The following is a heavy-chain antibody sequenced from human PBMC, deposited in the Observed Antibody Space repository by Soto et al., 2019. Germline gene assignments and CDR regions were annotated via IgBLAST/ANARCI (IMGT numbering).Heavy chain of an antibody. CDR1: GFTFSSYG. CDR2: ISYDGSNK. Sequence: QVQLVESGGGVVQPGRSLRLSCAASGFTFSSYGMHWVRQAPGKGLEWVAVISYDGSNKYYADSVKGRFTISRDNSKKTLYLQMNGLRAEDTAVYYCAKDLYTVVREVGLGFDYWGQGTLVPVSS. CDR3: AKDLYTVVREVGLGFDY. D-gene: IGHD3-10*01. V-gene: IGHV3-30*18. J-gene: IGHJ4*02.